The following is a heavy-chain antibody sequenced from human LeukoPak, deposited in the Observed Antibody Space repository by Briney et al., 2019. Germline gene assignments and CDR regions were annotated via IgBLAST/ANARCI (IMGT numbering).Heavy chain of an antibody. D-gene: IGHD3-22*01. CDR2: ISYDGSNK. J-gene: IGHJ4*02. V-gene: IGHV3-30*18. CDR3: AKDPLLPYDSSGYYSGLFDY. CDR1: GFTFSSYG. Sequence: GGSLRLSCAASGFTFSSYGTHWVRQAPGKGLEWVAVISYDGSNKYYADSVKGRFTISRDNSKNTLYLQMNSLRAEDTAVYYCAKDPLLPYDSSGYYSGLFDYWGQGTLVTVSS.